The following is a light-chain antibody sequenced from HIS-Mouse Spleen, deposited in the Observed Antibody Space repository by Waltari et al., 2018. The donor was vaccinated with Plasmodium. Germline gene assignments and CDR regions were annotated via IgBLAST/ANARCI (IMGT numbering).Light chain of an antibody. CDR1: KLGDKY. CDR2: QDS. V-gene: IGLV3-1*01. J-gene: IGLJ3*02. Sequence: SYELTQPPSVSVSPGQTASITCPGDKLGDKYACWYQQKPGQSPVLVIYQDSKRPSGIPERFAGSNSGNTATLTISGTKAMDEADYYCQAWDSSTWVFGGGTKLTVL. CDR3: QAWDSSTWV.